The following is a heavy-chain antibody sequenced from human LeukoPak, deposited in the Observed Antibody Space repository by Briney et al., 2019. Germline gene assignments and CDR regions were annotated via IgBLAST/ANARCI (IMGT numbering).Heavy chain of an antibody. Sequence: GGSLRLSCTGSGCSFRNTWMRWVRQAPGKELEWVYNIKQDGSEKYYVDSVKGRFTISRDNAKNSLYLQMNSLRAEDTAVYYCARDIVVVPADTDNAFVIWGQRTMVTVSS. D-gene: IGHD2-2*01. J-gene: IGHJ3*02. CDR2: IKQDGSEK. V-gene: IGHV3-7*01. CDR1: GCSFRNTW. CDR3: ARDIVVVPADTDNAFVI.